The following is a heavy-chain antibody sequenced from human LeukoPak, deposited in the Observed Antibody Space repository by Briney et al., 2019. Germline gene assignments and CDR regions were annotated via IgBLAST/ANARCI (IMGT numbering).Heavy chain of an antibody. Sequence: ASVKVSCKASGYTFTSYGISWVRQAPGQGLEGMGWISAYNGNTNYAQKLQGRVTMTTDTSTSTAYMELSRLRSDDTAVYYCARVALRYSSGWYYFDYWGQGTLVTVSS. D-gene: IGHD6-19*01. J-gene: IGHJ4*02. V-gene: IGHV1-18*01. CDR1: GYTFTSYG. CDR3: ARVALRYSSGWYYFDY. CDR2: ISAYNGNT.